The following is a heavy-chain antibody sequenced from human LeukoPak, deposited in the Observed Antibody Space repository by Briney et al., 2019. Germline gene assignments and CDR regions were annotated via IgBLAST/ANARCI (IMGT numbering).Heavy chain of an antibody. J-gene: IGHJ5*02. D-gene: IGHD1-7*01. CDR2: IYTSGRT. CDR1: GGSISSSY. CDR3: AGHPNFLNWFDP. V-gene: IGHV4-4*07. Sequence: PSETLSHTCTVSGGSISSSYWSWIRQPAGKGLEWIGRIYTSGRTNFNPSLRSRVTMSVDTSKNQFSLKLSSVTAADTAVYYCAGHPNFLNWFDPWGQGTLVTVSS.